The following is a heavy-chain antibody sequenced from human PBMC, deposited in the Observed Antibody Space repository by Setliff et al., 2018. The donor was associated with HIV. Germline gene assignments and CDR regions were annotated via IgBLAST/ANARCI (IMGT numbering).Heavy chain of an antibody. Sequence: ASVKVSCKASGYTFTNYGISWVRQAPGQGLEWMGWISAYNGNTNYAQKLQGRATMTTDTSTSTAYMELRSLRSDDTAVYYCARILVGVDDAFDIWGQGTMVTVSS. V-gene: IGHV1-18*01. CDR1: GYTFTNYG. CDR3: ARILVGVDDAFDI. D-gene: IGHD1-26*01. J-gene: IGHJ3*02. CDR2: ISAYNGNT.